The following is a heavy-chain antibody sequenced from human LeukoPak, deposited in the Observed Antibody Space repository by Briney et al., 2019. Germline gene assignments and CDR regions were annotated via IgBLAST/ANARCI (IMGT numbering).Heavy chain of an antibody. V-gene: IGHV4-39*07. Sequence: SETLSLTCTVSGGSISSSSYYWGWIRQPPGKGLEWIGSIYYSGSTYYNPSLKSRVTISVDTSKNQFSLKLSSVTAADTAVYYCARGEGLFDPWGQGTLVTVSS. CDR2: IYYSGST. CDR1: GGSISSSSYY. CDR3: ARGEGLFDP. D-gene: IGHD1-26*01. J-gene: IGHJ5*02.